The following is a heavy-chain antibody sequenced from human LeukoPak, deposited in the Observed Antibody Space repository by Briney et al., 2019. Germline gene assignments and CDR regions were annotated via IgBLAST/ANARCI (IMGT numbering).Heavy chain of an antibody. CDR1: GFTFTSYD. CDR3: ARDNFGGDY. V-gene: IGHV3-30-3*01. J-gene: IGHJ4*02. Sequence: GGSLRLSCAASGFTFTSYDMHWVRQAPGKGLEWVAVISYDGSNKYYADSVKGRFTISRDNPENTLFLQMNSLKPEDTALYYCARDNFGGDYWGQGTLVTVSS. CDR2: ISYDGSNK. D-gene: IGHD4-23*01.